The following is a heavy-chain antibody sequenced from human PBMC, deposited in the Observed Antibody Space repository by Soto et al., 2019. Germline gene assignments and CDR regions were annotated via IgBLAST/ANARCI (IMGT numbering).Heavy chain of an antibody. CDR1: GYTFSSYG. CDR2: ISPYDGNT. D-gene: IGHD3-22*01. J-gene: IGHJ6*02. CDR3: ARGGYYDSSGSRNYHYYGMNV. Sequence: QVQLVQSGGEVKKPGASVKVSCKASGYTFSSYGINWVRQAPGQGLEWLGWISPYDGNTKYAQILQGRVSMTTDTSTQTAYMEVRSLRSDETAVYYCARGGYYDSSGSRNYHYYGMNVWGQGTTVTVSS. V-gene: IGHV1-18*01.